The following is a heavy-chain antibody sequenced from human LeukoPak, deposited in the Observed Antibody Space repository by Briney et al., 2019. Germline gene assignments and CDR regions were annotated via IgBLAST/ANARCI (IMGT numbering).Heavy chain of an antibody. CDR2: ISPYNSNT. D-gene: IGHD1-26*01. CDR3: AREVGRGFDY. J-gene: IGHJ4*02. CDR1: GYTFTSYG. Sequence: ASVKVSCKASGYTFTSYGINGVRQAPGQGLEWMGWISPYNSNTHYAQKLQGRVTMTTDTSTSTAYMEVRSLRSDDTAVYYCAREVGRGFDYWGQGTLVTVSS. V-gene: IGHV1-18*01.